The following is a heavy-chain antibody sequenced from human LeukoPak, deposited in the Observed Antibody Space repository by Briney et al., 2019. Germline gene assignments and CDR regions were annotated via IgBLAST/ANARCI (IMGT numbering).Heavy chain of an antibody. Sequence: VGSLRLSCAASGFTFSDYYMSWIRQAPGKGLEWVSYISSSGSTIYYADSVKGRFTISRDNAKNSLYLQMNSLRAEDTAVYYCARDRRGSYDAFDIWGQGTMVTVSS. CDR1: GFTFSDYY. V-gene: IGHV3-11*04. J-gene: IGHJ3*02. CDR2: ISSSGSTI. D-gene: IGHD1-26*01. CDR3: ARDRRGSYDAFDI.